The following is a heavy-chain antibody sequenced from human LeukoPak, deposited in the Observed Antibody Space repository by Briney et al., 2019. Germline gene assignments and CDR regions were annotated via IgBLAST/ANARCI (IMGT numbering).Heavy chain of an antibody. Sequence: GGSLRLSCAASGFTFSSYEMNWVRQAPGKGLEWVSYISSSGSTIYYADSVKGRFTISRDNAKNSLYLQMNSLRAEDTAVYYCARDSSGYERPNYYYMDVWGKGTTVTVSS. CDR1: GFTFSSYE. J-gene: IGHJ6*03. CDR2: ISSSGSTI. CDR3: ARDSSGYERPNYYYMDV. D-gene: IGHD5-12*01. V-gene: IGHV3-48*03.